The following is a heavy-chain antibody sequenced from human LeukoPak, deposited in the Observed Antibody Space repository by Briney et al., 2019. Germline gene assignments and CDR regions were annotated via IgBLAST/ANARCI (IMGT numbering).Heavy chain of an antibody. J-gene: IGHJ6*03. Sequence: SVKVSCKASGGTFSSYAISWVRQAPGQGLEWMGGIIPIFGTANYAQKFQGRVTITADESTSTAYMELSSLRSEDTAVYYCARCGGEVVPAAMAYYYYYMDVWGKGTTVTVSS. CDR2: IIPIFGTA. CDR3: ARCGGEVVPAAMAYYYYYMDV. V-gene: IGHV1-69*13. D-gene: IGHD2-2*01. CDR1: GGTFSSYA.